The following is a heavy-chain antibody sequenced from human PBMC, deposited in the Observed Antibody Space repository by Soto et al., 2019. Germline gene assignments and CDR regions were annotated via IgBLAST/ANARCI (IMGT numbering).Heavy chain of an antibody. J-gene: IGHJ3*02. D-gene: IGHD2-21*01. V-gene: IGHV1-46*01. CDR3: AGGILVEDVFDI. CDR2: IDPSGGTT. CDR1: GYTFTSYY. Sequence: QVQLVQSGAELKKPGASVRVSGKAAGYTFTSYYMHWVRQAPGQGLEWLGIIDPSGGTTIYAQKCQGRVTLTSDTSTSTAYMELSSLRSEDTTVYYCAGGILVEDVFDIWGQWTMVTVSS.